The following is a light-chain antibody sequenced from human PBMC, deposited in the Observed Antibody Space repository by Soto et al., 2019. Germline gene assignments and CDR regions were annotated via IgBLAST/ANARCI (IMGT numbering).Light chain of an antibody. J-gene: IGKJ1*01. Sequence: DIQMTQSPSTLSGSVGDRVTITCRASQTISSWLAWYQQKPGKAPKILIYKASTLKSGVPSRFNGSGSGTEFTLTISSLQPDDFATYYCQHYNSYSEAFGQGTKVELK. CDR2: KAS. CDR1: QTISSW. CDR3: QHYNSYSEA. V-gene: IGKV1-5*03.